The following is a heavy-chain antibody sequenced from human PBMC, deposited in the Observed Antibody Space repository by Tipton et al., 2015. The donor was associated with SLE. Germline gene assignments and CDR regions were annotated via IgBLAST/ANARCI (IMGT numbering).Heavy chain of an antibody. D-gene: IGHD6-19*01. CDR2: ISSSSSNI. V-gene: IGHV3-21*01. Sequence: SLRLSCAASGFTFSSYSMNWVRQAPGKGLEWVSSISSSSSNIYYADSVKGRFTISRDNAKNSLYLQMNRLRAEDTAVYYCARDIASCTGYISGWYPCWFDPWGQGTLVTVSS. CDR3: ARDIASCTGYISGWYPCWFDP. J-gene: IGHJ5*02. CDR1: GFTFSSYS.